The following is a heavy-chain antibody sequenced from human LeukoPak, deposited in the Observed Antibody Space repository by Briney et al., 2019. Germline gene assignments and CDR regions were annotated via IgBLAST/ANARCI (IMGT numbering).Heavy chain of an antibody. D-gene: IGHD6-13*01. CDR3: AKDRAYSSSWYNY. Sequence: PGGSLRLSCAASGFTFSSYAMSWVRQAPGKGLEWVSAISGSGGSTYYADSVKGRFTISRDNSKNTLYLQMNSLRAEGTAVYYCAKDRAYSSSWYNYWGQGTLVTVSS. CDR1: GFTFSSYA. CDR2: ISGSGGST. V-gene: IGHV3-23*01. J-gene: IGHJ4*02.